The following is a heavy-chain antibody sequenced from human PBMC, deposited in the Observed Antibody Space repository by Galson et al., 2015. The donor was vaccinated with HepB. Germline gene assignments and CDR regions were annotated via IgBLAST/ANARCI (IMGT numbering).Heavy chain of an antibody. CDR3: ASGRRDGYRYFDY. J-gene: IGHJ4*02. Sequence: ETLSLTCTVSGGSISSSNYYWGWIRQPPGKGLEWIGSNFYSGSTYYNPSLKGRVTISVETSKNQLSLKVNSVTAADTAFYYCASGRRDGYRYFDYWGQGILVTVSS. V-gene: IGHV4-39*01. D-gene: IGHD5-24*01. CDR2: NFYSGST. CDR1: GGSISSSNYY.